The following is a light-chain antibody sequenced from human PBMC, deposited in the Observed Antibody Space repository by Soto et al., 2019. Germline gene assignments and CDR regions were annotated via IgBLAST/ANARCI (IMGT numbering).Light chain of an antibody. CDR3: LHHNSDPRYT. CDR2: AVL. Sequence: DIQMTQSPSAVSASVGDRVTITCRASQGISNSLAWFQQKPGKAPKRLIYAVLSLQSGVPSRFSGSGAGTEFTLTITNLQPEDVATYYCLHHNSDPRYTFGQGTKLEIK. CDR1: QGISNS. J-gene: IGKJ2*01. V-gene: IGKV1-17*03.